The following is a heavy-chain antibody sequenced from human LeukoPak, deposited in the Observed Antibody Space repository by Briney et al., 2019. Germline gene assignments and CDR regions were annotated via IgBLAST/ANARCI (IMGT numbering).Heavy chain of an antibody. Sequence: SETLSLTCAVSGGSISSSNWWSWVRQPPGKGLEWIGEIYHSGSTNYNPSLKSRVTISVDKSKNQFSLKLSSVTAADTAVYYCARHSDHTLNVLRYFDWLWDAFDIWGQGTMVTVSS. D-gene: IGHD3-9*01. V-gene: IGHV4-4*02. CDR3: ARHSDHTLNVLRYFDWLWDAFDI. CDR1: GGSISSSNW. CDR2: IYHSGST. J-gene: IGHJ3*02.